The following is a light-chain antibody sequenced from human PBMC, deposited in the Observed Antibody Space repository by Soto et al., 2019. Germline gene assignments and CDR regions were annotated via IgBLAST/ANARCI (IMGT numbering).Light chain of an antibody. CDR3: QQYGDSPWT. J-gene: IGKJ1*01. CDR2: GTS. Sequence: EIVLTPFPATLSLSPGERATLSCRASQSVSSSYLAWYQQKPGQAPRLLIYGTSSRATGIPDRFSGSGSGTDFTLTISRLEPEDFAVYYCQQYGDSPWTFGQGTKVDI. V-gene: IGKV3-20*01. CDR1: QSVSSSY.